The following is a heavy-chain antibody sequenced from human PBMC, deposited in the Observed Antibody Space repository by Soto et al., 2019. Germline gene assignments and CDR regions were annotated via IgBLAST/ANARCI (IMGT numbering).Heavy chain of an antibody. J-gene: IGHJ4*02. CDR2: IYYGGST. V-gene: IGHV4-59*08. D-gene: IGHD1-26*01. CDR1: GDSIRTDY. Sequence: PSETKSLTCTVSGDSIRTDYWSWIRQSPGKGLEWIGFIYYGGSTNYNPSLKSRVTISVDTSKNQFFLKLNSVTAADTAIYYCARHRSGGSYGLLDYWGQGTLVTVSS. CDR3: ARHRSGGSYGLLDY.